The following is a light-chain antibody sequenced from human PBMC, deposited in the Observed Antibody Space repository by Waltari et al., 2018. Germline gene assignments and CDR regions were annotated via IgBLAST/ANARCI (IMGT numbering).Light chain of an antibody. V-gene: IGKV3-15*01. J-gene: IGKJ1*01. CDR1: QSVSSN. CDR3: QQYNDWPQT. Sequence: EIVMTQSPATLSVSPGERATLSCRASQSVSSNLAWYQQKPGQAPRLLIYDASTRATDIPARFSGGGSGTEFTLTISSLQSEDFAVYYCQQYNDWPQTFGQGTKVEIE. CDR2: DAS.